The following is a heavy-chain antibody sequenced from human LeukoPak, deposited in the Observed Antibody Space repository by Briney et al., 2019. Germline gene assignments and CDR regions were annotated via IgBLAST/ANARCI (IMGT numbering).Heavy chain of an antibody. V-gene: IGHV4-34*01. J-gene: IGHJ4*02. CDR1: GGSFSGYY. CDR3: ARDYGGWYYFDY. Sequence: PSETLSLTCAVYGGSFSGYYWSWIRQPPGKGLEWIGEINHSGSTNYNPSLKSRVTISVDTSKNQFSLKLSSATAADTALYYCARDYGGWYYFDYWGQGTLVTVSS. D-gene: IGHD6-19*01. CDR2: INHSGST.